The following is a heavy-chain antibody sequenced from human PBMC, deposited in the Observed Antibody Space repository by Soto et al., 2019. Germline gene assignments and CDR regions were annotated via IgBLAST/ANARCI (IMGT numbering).Heavy chain of an antibody. CDR1: GYTFTSYG. V-gene: IGHV1-18*01. J-gene: IGHJ3*02. CDR2: ISAHSGNT. Sequence: QVQLVQSGAEVKKPGASVKVSCKASGYTFTSYGVSWVRQAPGPGLEWVGWISAHSGNTNYAQKFQCRVTMTTDTSTNTAFLELSSLTSDDTAVYYCARDVHKYVATTETGDAVDSWRQGTRVPVSS. D-gene: IGHD1-26*01. CDR3: ARDVHKYVATTETGDAVDS.